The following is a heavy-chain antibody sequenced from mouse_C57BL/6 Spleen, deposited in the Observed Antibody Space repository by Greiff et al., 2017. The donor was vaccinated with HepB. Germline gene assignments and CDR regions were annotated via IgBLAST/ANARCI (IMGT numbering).Heavy chain of an antibody. D-gene: IGHD1-1*01. CDR2: IHPNSGST. CDR3: ARRTTVVGSFDY. V-gene: IGHV1-64*01. Sequence: QVQLQQPGDELVKPGASVKLSCKASGYTFTSYWMHWVKQRPGQGLEWIGMIHPNSGSTNYNEKFKSKATLTVDKSSSTAYMQLSSLTSEDSAVYYCARRTTVVGSFDYWGQGTTLTVSS. CDR1: GYTFTSYW. J-gene: IGHJ2*01.